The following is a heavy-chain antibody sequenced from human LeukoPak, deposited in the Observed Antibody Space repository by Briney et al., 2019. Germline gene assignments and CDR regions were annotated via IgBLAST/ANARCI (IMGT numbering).Heavy chain of an antibody. CDR2: INPNSGGT. V-gene: IGHV1-2*06. D-gene: IGHD3-3*01. Sequence: ASVKVSYKDSGYTFTRYYVHWVRQAPGHGLEWMGRINPNSGGTNYAQKFQRRVTMTRDTYISTAYMELSRLRSDDTAVYYCARDQAYYDFWSGYYTVFGYWGQGTLVTVSS. J-gene: IGHJ4*02. CDR3: ARDQAYYDFWSGYYTVFGY. CDR1: GYTFTRYY.